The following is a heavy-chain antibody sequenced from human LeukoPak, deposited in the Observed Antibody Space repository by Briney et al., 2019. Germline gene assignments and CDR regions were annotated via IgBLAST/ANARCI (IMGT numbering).Heavy chain of an antibody. Sequence: GGSLRLSCAASGFTYSNYWMHWVRQAAGKGLVWVSRIKGGGSHTIYADSVKGRFTISRDNAKNTLYLQMKSLRAEDTAVYYCVRDWDHFDFDSWGLGTLVTVSS. CDR1: GFTYSNYW. D-gene: IGHD3-9*01. CDR2: IKGGGSHT. V-gene: IGHV3-74*01. CDR3: VRDWDHFDFDS. J-gene: IGHJ5*01.